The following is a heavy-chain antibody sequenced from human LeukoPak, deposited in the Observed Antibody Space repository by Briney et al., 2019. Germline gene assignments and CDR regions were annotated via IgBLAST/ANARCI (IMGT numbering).Heavy chain of an antibody. D-gene: IGHD5-24*01. Sequence: ASVKVSCKASGYTFKNYDINWVRQAAGQGLEWMGWMNPNSGNTGFAQKFQDRVSMTRDTSINTAYMELTSLRSGDTAVYYCARATPGGLHGYSFDYWGQGTVVTVYS. V-gene: IGHV1-8*02. CDR3: ARATPGGLHGYSFDY. CDR1: GYTFKNYD. J-gene: IGHJ4*02. CDR2: MNPNSGNT.